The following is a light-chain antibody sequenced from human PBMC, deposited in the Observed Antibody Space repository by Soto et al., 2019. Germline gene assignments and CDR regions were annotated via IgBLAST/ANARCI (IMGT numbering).Light chain of an antibody. CDR2: DAS. Sequence: DIVMTQSPGTLAASAGDRATLSCRAGQGVTTNFAWYQQKSGQSPRLLIYDASSRPTGIPERFSGGRSGTDCTLTISRLEPEDFEVYYCQQLNSYPLTFGGGTKVDIK. V-gene: IGKV3-20*01. CDR1: QGVTTN. J-gene: IGKJ4*01. CDR3: QQLNSYPLT.